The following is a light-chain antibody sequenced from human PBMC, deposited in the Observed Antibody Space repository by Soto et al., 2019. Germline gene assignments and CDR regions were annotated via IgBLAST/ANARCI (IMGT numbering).Light chain of an antibody. CDR1: SSDVGDYNY. CDR3: CSYAGSYTGV. CDR2: AVN. J-gene: IGLJ3*02. V-gene: IGLV2-11*01. Sequence: QSALTQPRSVSGSPGQSVTISCTGTSSDVGDYNYVSWYQQHPGKAPKLLIYAVNMRPSGVPDRFSGSKSGNTASLTISGLQAEYGADYSCCSYAGSYTGVFGGGPKLTAL.